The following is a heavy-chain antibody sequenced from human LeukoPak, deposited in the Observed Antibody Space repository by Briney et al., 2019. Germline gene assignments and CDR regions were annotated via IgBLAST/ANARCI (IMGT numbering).Heavy chain of an antibody. CDR3: ARDVLIAADGVIRLDAFDI. V-gene: IGHV3-30*03. D-gene: IGHD6-13*01. CDR2: ISFDGSNK. J-gene: IGHJ3*02. Sequence: GSLRLSCAVSGFTFSSYAVHWVRQAPGKGLEWVAVISFDGSNKYYADSVKGRFTISRDNSKNTLYLQMNSLRAEDTAVYYCARDVLIAADGVIRLDAFDIWGQGTVVTVSS. CDR1: GFTFSSYA.